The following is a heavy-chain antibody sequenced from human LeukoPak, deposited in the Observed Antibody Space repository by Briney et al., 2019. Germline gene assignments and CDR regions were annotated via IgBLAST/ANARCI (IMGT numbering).Heavy chain of an antibody. D-gene: IGHD3-22*01. CDR2: ISGSGGST. Sequence: GRSLRLSCAASGFTFSSYAMHWVRQAPGKGLEWVSAISGSGGSTYYADSVKGRFTISRDNSKNTLYLQMNSLRAEDTAVYYCAKGGAMIVVVITPSFDYWGQGTLVTVSS. CDR1: GFTFSSYA. CDR3: AKGGAMIVVVITPSFDY. J-gene: IGHJ4*02. V-gene: IGHV3-23*01.